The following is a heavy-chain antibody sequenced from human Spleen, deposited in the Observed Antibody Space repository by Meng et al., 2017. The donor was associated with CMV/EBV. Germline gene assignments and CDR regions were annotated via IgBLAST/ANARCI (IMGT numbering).Heavy chain of an antibody. CDR2: LSYDGNKE. D-gene: IGHD3-22*01. J-gene: IGHJ5*02. Sequence: GGSLRLSCAASGFTFSSYAMHWVRQAPGKGLEWVAVLSYDGNKEYYAASVKGRFTISRDDSRNTLYLQMNSLRPEDTAVYYCAGAFGYYYDSSGFLTWGQGTLVTVSS. CDR3: AGAFGYYYDSSGFLT. CDR1: GFTFSSYA. V-gene: IGHV3-30*14.